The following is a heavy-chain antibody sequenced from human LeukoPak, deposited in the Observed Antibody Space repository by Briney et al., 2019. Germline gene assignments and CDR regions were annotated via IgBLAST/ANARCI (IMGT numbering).Heavy chain of an antibody. CDR2: IFNSGTTR. CDR3: ARGHYGLDY. D-gene: IGHD4-17*01. J-gene: IGHJ4*02. V-gene: IGHV3-11*01. Sequence: PWWSLRLSCAVSGFTFNDGYMSWIRQAPGKGPEWVSYIFNSGTTRYYADSVKGRFTISRDNAMNSLYLHMNSLRAEDTAVYYCARGHYGLDYWGQGTQVTVSS. CDR1: GFTFNDGY.